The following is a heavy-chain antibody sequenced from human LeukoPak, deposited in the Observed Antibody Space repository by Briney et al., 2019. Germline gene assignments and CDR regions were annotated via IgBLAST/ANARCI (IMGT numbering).Heavy chain of an antibody. CDR1: PVTFGTSA. CDR2: VSAGGSNT. Sequence: PGGSLTLSCLGSPVTFGTSAMSWVRPAPGKGLAWVSAVSAGGSNTYYADSVEGRFTISRDNSRDTLYLQMDSLRVEDTAQYFCARINCSGGTCYDYFDDWGQGTLVTVSS. J-gene: IGHJ4*02. D-gene: IGHD2-15*01. V-gene: IGHV3-23*01. CDR3: ARINCSGGTCYDYFDD.